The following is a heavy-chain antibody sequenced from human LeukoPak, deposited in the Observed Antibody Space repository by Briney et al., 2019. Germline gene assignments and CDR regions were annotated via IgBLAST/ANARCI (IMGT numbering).Heavy chain of an antibody. CDR1: GGSISGSY. Sequence: PSETLSLTCTVSGGSISGSYWSWTRQPPGKGLEWIGFFYSSGSANYNPSLRSRVTISVDTSKNHFSLKLRSVTAADTAVYCCERANDNSPPGYSYYYMDVWGKGTTVTLSS. D-gene: IGHD1-1*01. J-gene: IGHJ6*03. CDR2: FYSSGSA. V-gene: IGHV4-59*01. CDR3: ERANDNSPPGYSYYYMDV.